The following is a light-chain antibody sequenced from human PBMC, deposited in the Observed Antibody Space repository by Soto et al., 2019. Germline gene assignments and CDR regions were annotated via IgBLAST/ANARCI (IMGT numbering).Light chain of an antibody. J-gene: IGLJ2*01. CDR3: QSADTSGTVV. Sequence: SYELTQAPSVSVSPGRTARITCSGDALANQYTYWYQQKPGQAPVVVIYKDIERPSGITERFSGSTSGTTVTLIISEVQAEDEADYHCQSADTSGTVVFGGGTQLTVL. V-gene: IGLV3-25*02. CDR1: ALANQY. CDR2: KDI.